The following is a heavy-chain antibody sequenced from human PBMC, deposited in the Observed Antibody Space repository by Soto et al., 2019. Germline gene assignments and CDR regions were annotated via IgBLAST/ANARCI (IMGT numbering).Heavy chain of an antibody. V-gene: IGHV3-23*01. J-gene: IGHJ6*02. CDR2: ITGSGGST. CDR1: GFIFSSYA. Sequence: EVQLLESGGGLVQPGESLRLSCAASGFIFSSYAMTWVRQAPGKGLEWVSTITGSGGSTHYADSVKGRFTISRDNSENTLYLQMNSLRGEDTAVYYCAKDRSTYGSGRYSGYYNYYDMDVWGQGTTVTVSS. D-gene: IGHD6-19*01. CDR3: AKDRSTYGSGRYSGYYNYYDMDV.